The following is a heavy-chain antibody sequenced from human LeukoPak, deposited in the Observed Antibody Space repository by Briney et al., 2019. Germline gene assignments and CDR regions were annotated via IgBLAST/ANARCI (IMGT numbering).Heavy chain of an antibody. CDR2: ISSSGSTI. J-gene: IGHJ6*03. Sequence: SGESLRLSCAASGFSFSSYAMNWVRQAPGKGLEWVSYISSSGSTIYYADSVKGRFTISRDNAKNSLYLQMNSLRAEDTAVYYCARGGHRLGYCSGGSCKYYYYYMDVWGKGTTVTISS. V-gene: IGHV3-48*04. D-gene: IGHD2-15*01. CDR1: GFSFSSYA. CDR3: ARGGHRLGYCSGGSCKYYYYYMDV.